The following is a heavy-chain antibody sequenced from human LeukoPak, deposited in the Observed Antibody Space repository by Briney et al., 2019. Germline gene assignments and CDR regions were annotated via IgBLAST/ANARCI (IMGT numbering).Heavy chain of an antibody. CDR2: VIPIFGTA. D-gene: IGHD4-17*01. Sequence: ASVTVSCKASGYTFTGCYMHWVRQAPGQGLEWMRRVIPIFGTANHEQKSQGRVTITPDESTSTASMELSSLRSEDTALYYCASQTTVTSYYFDYWGQGTLVTVSS. J-gene: IGHJ4*02. V-gene: IGHV1-69*13. CDR1: GYTFTGCY. CDR3: ASQTTVTSYYFDY.